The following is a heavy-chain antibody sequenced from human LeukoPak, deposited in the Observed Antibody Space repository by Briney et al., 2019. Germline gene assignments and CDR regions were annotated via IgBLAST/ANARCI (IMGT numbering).Heavy chain of an antibody. D-gene: IGHD2-2*01. CDR3: ARDRLPAARSWFDP. V-gene: IGHV1-58*02. CDR1: GFTFTSSA. J-gene: IGHJ5*02. Sequence: SVKVSCKASGFTFTSSAMQWVRQARGQRLEWIGWIVVGSGNTNYAQKFQERVTITRDMSTSTAYMELSSLRSEDTAVYYCARDRLPAARSWFDPWGQGTLVTVSS. CDR2: IVVGSGNT.